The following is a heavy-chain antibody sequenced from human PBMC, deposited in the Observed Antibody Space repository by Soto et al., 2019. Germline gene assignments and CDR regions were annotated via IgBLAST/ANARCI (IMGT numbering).Heavy chain of an antibody. CDR3: AKDEGWNDYGDYAEY. Sequence: DSVKGRFTISRDNSKNTLYVQMNSLRAEDTAVYFCAKDEGWNDYGDYAEYWGQGTLVTVSS. J-gene: IGHJ4*02. D-gene: IGHD4-17*01. V-gene: IGHV3-30*02.